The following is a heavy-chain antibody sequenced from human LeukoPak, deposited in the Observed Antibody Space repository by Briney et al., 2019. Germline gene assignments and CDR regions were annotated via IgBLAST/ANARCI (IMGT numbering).Heavy chain of an antibody. D-gene: IGHD3-10*01. CDR3: AKVLRGVVVPYFDY. V-gene: IGHV3-23*01. J-gene: IGHJ4*02. Sequence: GGSLRLSCAASGFTFISYGMSWVRQAPGKGLEWVSAVSGSGDRTYYADSVNGRFTVSRDTFKNTLFLQLNNLRADDTALYYCAKVLRGVVVPYFDYWGQGTLVTVSS. CDR2: VSGSGDRT. CDR1: GFTFISYG.